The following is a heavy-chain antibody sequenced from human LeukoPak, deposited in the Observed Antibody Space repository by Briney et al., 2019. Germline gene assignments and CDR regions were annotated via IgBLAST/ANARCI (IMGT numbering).Heavy chain of an antibody. J-gene: IGHJ6*03. CDR3: ARLGCSSTSCYTRIYYYYMDV. V-gene: IGHV5-51*01. CDR2: IYPGDSDT. CDR1: GYSFTSYW. D-gene: IGHD2-2*02. Sequence: GGSLKISCKGSGYSFTSYWIGWVRQMPGKGLEWMGIIYPGDSDTRYSPSFQGQVTISADKSISTAYLQWSSLKASDTAMYYCARLGCSSTSCYTRIYYYYMDVWGKGTTVTVSS.